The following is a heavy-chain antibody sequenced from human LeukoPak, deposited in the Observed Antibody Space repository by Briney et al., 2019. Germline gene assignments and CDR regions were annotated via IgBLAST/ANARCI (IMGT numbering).Heavy chain of an antibody. J-gene: IGHJ4*02. CDR1: GYTFTGYY. CDR2: INPNSGGT. V-gene: IGHV1-2*02. D-gene: IGHD2-21*02. Sequence: GASVKVSCKASGYTFTGYYMHWVRQAPGQGLEWMGWINPNSGGTNYAQKFQGRVTMTRDTSISTAYMELSRLRSDDTAVYYCARVDDIAYCGGGCYSWGQGTLVTVSS. CDR3: ARVDDIAYCGGGCYS.